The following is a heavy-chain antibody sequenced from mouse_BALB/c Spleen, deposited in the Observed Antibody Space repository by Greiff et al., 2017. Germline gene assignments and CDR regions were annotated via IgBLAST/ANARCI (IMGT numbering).Heavy chain of an antibody. J-gene: IGHJ2*01. CDR1: GYSITSDYA. CDR3: ASDYYGNYFDY. V-gene: IGHV3-2*02. CDR2: ISYSGST. Sequence: EVKLQESGPGLVKPSQSLSLTCTVTGYSITSDYAWNWIRQFPGNKLEWMGYISYSGSTSYNPSLKSRISITRDTSKNQFFLQLNSVTTEDTATYYCASDYYGNYFDYWGQGTTLTVSS. D-gene: IGHD2-1*01.